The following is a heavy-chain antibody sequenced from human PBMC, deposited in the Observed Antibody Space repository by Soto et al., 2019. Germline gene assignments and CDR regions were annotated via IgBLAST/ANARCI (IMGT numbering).Heavy chain of an antibody. CDR2: IYYSGST. CDR3: ARGVVVPAAIRRPNWFDP. J-gene: IGHJ5*02. V-gene: IGHV4-59*01. CDR1: GGSISSYY. Sequence: KPSETLSLTCTVSGGSISSYYWSWIRQPPGKGLEWIGYIYYSGSTNYNPSLKSRVTISVDTSKNQFSLKLSSVTAADTAVYYCARGVVVPAAIRRPNWFDPWGQGTLVTVS. D-gene: IGHD2-2*02.